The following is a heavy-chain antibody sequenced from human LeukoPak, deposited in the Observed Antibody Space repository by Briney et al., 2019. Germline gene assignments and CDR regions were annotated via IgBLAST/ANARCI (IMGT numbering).Heavy chain of an antibody. Sequence: PSETLSLTCAVYGGSFSGYYWSWIRQPPGKGLEWIGEINDSGSTNFNPSLKTRVTISGDTSKKQFSLKLSSVTAADTAVYYCARLHYDILTGYPEYFQHWGQGTLVTVSS. V-gene: IGHV4-34*01. J-gene: IGHJ1*01. CDR1: GGSFSGYY. D-gene: IGHD3-9*01. CDR2: INDSGST. CDR3: ARLHYDILTGYPEYFQH.